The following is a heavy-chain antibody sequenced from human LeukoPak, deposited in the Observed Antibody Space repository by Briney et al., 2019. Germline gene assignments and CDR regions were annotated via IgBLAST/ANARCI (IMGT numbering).Heavy chain of an antibody. CDR2: MNTKSGNT. D-gene: IGHD3-10*01. Sequence: ASVTVSFTSSGYTFTRYDINWVRQAPGQGLEWMGWMNTKSGNTGYAQKFQGRVTMNRNTSISTAYMELSSLRSEEKAVYYCARGVTMVRGVIAHAFDIWGQGTMVTVSS. CDR1: GYTFTRYD. J-gene: IGHJ3*02. CDR3: ARGVTMVRGVIAHAFDI. V-gene: IGHV1-8*01.